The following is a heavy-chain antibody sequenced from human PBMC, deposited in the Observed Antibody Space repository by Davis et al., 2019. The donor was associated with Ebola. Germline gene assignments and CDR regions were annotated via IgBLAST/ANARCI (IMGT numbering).Heavy chain of an antibody. D-gene: IGHD3-16*01. J-gene: IGHJ6*03. CDR1: GFTFSSYS. Sequence: GESLKISCAASGFTFSSYSMNWVRQAPGKGLEWVSSISSSSSYIYYADSVKGRFTISRDNAKNSLYLQMNSLRAEDTAVYYCARLPNDYDYIWGSYLYYYYYMDVWGKGTTVTVSS. V-gene: IGHV3-21*01. CDR3: ARLPNDYDYIWGSYLYYYYYMDV. CDR2: ISSSSSYI.